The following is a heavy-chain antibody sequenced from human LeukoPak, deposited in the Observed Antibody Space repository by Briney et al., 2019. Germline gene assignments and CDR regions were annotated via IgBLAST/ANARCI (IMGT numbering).Heavy chain of an antibody. CDR1: GFTFSSYA. CDR2: ISGSGGST. J-gene: IGHJ1*01. D-gene: IGHD1-26*01. CDR3: AKEPVGVPTEYFQH. V-gene: IGHV3-23*01. Sequence: GGSLRLSCAASGFTFSSYAMSWVRQAPGKGLEWVSVISGSGGSTYYADSVKGRFTISRDNSKNTLYLQMNSLRAEDTAVYYFAKEPVGVPTEYFQHWGQGTLVTVSS.